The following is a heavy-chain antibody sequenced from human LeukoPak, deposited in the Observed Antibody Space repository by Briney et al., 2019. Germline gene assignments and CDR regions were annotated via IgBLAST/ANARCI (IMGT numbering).Heavy chain of an antibody. CDR2: LDPSGGST. D-gene: IGHD5-12*01. Sequence: ASVKVSCKASGYTFTSYYMHWVRQAPGQGLEWMGILDPSGGSTSCAQKFQGRVTMTRDTSTSTVYMDLSSLTSEDTGVYYCAREGVAITASGRGAFDTWGQGAMVTVSS. CDR1: GYTFTSYY. V-gene: IGHV1-46*01. CDR3: AREGVAITASGRGAFDT. J-gene: IGHJ3*02.